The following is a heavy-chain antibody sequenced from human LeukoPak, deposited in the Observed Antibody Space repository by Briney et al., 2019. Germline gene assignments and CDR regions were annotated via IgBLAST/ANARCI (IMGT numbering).Heavy chain of an antibody. CDR2: ISFDGKVS. J-gene: IGHJ4*02. CDR3: AREMEGFDY. D-gene: IGHD2-8*01. CDR1: GFTFSSYA. V-gene: IGHV3-30*03. Sequence: GGSLRLSCAASGFTFSSYAMSWVRQAPGKGLEWVAVISFDGKVSYYADSVKGRFTISRDNSKNTLDLQMDSLRAEDTAVYYCAREMEGFDYWGQGTLVTVSS.